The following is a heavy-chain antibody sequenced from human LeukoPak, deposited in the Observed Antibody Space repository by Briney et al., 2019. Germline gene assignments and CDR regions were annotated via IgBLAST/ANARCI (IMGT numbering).Heavy chain of an antibody. Sequence: GGSLRLSCAASGFAFNFYNMNWVRQAPGKAMEWVSSITSSGTYTFYADSVKGRFTISRDNAKNSLYLQMDSLGPEDTAVYYCARDPYSGNYGTYYYYYMDVWGKGTTVTISS. CDR2: ITSSGTYT. CDR1: GFAFNFYN. CDR3: ARDPYSGNYGTYYYYYMDV. J-gene: IGHJ6*03. D-gene: IGHD1-26*01. V-gene: IGHV3-21*01.